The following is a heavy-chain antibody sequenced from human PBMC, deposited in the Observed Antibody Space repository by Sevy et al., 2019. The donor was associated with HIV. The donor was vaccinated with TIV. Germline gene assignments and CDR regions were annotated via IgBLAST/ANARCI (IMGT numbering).Heavy chain of an antibody. CDR1: GFTFSSYA. CDR2: ISYDGSNK. V-gene: IGHV3-30*04. Sequence: GGSLRLSCRASGFTFSSYAMHWVRQAPGKGLEWVAVISYDGSNKYYADSVKGRFTISRDNSKNTLYLQMNSLRAEDTAVYYCARDPDTAMVTYYFDYWGQGTLVTVSS. CDR3: ARDPDTAMVTYYFDY. D-gene: IGHD5-18*01. J-gene: IGHJ4*02.